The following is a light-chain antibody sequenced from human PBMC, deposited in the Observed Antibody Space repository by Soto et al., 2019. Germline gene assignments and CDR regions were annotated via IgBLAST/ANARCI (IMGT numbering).Light chain of an antibody. CDR1: ISNIGGNT. Sequence: QSVLTQPPSASGTPGQRVTISCSGSISNIGGNTVNWYQQLPGTAPKLLMYTNNQRPSGVPDRFSGSKSGTSASLAISGLQSEDEADYYCAAWDDSLNGVVFGGRTKLTV. CDR2: TNN. CDR3: AAWDDSLNGVV. J-gene: IGLJ2*01. V-gene: IGLV1-44*01.